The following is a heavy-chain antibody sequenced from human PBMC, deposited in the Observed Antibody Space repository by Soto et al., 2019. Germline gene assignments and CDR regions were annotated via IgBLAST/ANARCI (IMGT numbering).Heavy chain of an antibody. CDR2: TYYRSKWYN. D-gene: IGHD4-17*01. V-gene: IGHV6-1*01. CDR1: GDSVSSNSAA. Sequence: SQTLSLTCAISGDSVSSNSAAWNWIRQSPSRGLEWLGRTYYRSKWYNDYAVSVKSRITINPDTSKNQFSLQLNSVTPEDTAVYYCARGPHHYGDPDNWFDPWGQGTLVTVSS. J-gene: IGHJ5*02. CDR3: ARGPHHYGDPDNWFDP.